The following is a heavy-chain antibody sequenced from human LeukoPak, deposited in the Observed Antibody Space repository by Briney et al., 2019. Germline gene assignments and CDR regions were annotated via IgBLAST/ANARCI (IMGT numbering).Heavy chain of an antibody. CDR2: IYYSGST. V-gene: IGHV4-59*08. Sequence: PSETLSLTCTVSGGSISPFYWSWIRQPPGKGLEWIGYIYYSGSTNYNPSLKSRVTISVDTSKNQFSLKLSSVTAADTAVYYCARLNKQGYDAFDIWGQGTMVTVSS. CDR3: ARLNKQGYDAFDI. CDR1: GGSISPFY. J-gene: IGHJ3*02. D-gene: IGHD1/OR15-1a*01.